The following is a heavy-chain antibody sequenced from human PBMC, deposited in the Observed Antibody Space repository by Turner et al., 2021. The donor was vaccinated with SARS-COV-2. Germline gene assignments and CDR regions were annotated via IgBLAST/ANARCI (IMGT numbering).Heavy chain of an antibody. V-gene: IGHV3-33*01. CDR3: ARDPNAGYYYMDV. D-gene: IGHD2-8*01. CDR1: GFTFGSHG. CDR2: IWYDGSNK. J-gene: IGHJ6*03. Sequence: QVQLVESGGGVVQPGRSRRLSCAVSGFTFGSHGMHWVRQAPGKVLEWVAVIWYDGSNKYYADSVKGRFTISRDNSKNTLYLQMNSLTAEDTAVYYCARDPNAGYYYMDVWGKGTTVTVSS.